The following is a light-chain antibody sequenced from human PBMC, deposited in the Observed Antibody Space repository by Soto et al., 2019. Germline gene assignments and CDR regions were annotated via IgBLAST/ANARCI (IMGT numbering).Light chain of an antibody. CDR3: QQYNSYSPLT. J-gene: IGKJ4*01. CDR1: QSISSW. V-gene: IGKV1-5*01. CDR2: DAS. Sequence: DIQMTQSPSTLSASVGDRVTITCRASQSISSWLAWYQQKPGKAPKLLIYDASSLESGVPTRFSDSGSGTEFTLTIISLQPDDFATYYSQQYNSYSPLTFGGGTKVEIK.